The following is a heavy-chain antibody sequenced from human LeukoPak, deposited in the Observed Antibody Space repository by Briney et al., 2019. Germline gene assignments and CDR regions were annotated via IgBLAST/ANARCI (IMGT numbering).Heavy chain of an antibody. Sequence: GGSLRLSCAASGFTFSGYSMNWVRQAPGKGLEWVSSISTTSDYIHYADPLKGRVAISRDNAKNSLYLQMNSLRAEDTAVYYCARGGIYSQGFDYWGQGSQVTVSS. J-gene: IGHJ4*02. CDR2: ISTTSDYI. CDR1: GFTFSGYS. CDR3: ARGGIYSQGFDY. D-gene: IGHD6-13*01. V-gene: IGHV3-21*01.